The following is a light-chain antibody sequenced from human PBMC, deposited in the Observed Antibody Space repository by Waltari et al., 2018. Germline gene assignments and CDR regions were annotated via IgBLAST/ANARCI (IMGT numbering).Light chain of an antibody. Sequence: DIQMTQSPSSLSASVGDRVTITCRASQRISNYLNWYQQKPGKAPRLLIYAASSLQSGVPSRFSGSGSGTDFTLTITSLQAEDVAVYYCQQYYSFPLTFGGGTKVEIK. V-gene: IGKV1-39*01. CDR3: QQYYSFPLT. CDR1: QRISNY. CDR2: AAS. J-gene: IGKJ4*01.